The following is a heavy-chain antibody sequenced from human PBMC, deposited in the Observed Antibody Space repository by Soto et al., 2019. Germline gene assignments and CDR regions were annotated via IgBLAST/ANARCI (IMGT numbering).Heavy chain of an antibody. D-gene: IGHD3-22*01. CDR2: IYYSGST. J-gene: IGHJ4*02. CDR1: GDSISSAGYY. Sequence: LSLTCTVSGDSISSAGYYWSWIRQHPGKGLEWTGYIYYSGSTYYNPSLKSRVTISVDTSKNQFSLKLTSVTAADTAVYYCARIAAYDNGGSPLYYFEYWAREPWSPSPQ. V-gene: IGHV4-31*03. CDR3: ARIAAYDNGGSPLYYFEY.